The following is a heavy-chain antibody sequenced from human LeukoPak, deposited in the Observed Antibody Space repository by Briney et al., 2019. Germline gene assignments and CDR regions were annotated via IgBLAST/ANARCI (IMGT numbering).Heavy chain of an antibody. D-gene: IGHD4-17*01. J-gene: IGHJ3*02. CDR2: INHSGST. Sequence: SETLSLTCAVYGGSFSGYYRSWIRQPPGKGLEWIGEINHSGSTNYNPSLKSRVTISVDTSKNQFSLKLSSVTAADTAVYYCARAVYGDPHNDAFDIWGQGTMVTVSS. CDR3: ARAVYGDPHNDAFDI. CDR1: GGSFSGYY. V-gene: IGHV4-34*01.